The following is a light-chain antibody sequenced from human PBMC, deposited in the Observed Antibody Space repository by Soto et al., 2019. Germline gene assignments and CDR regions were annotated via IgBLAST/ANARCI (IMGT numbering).Light chain of an antibody. CDR1: QSVRGNY. CDR3: QQYGSSPRT. Sequence: EIVLTQSPGTLSLSPGERATLSCRASQSVRGNYLAWYQQKHGQAPRFLIYDASSRATGIPDRFSGSGSVTDFTLTISRLEPEDFAVYYCQQYGSSPRTFGGGTKVDIK. CDR2: DAS. V-gene: IGKV3-20*01. J-gene: IGKJ4*01.